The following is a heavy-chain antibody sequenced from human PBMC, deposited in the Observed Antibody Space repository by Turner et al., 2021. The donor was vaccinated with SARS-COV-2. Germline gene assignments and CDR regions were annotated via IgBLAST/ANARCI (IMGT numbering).Heavy chain of an antibody. CDR2: IKTKTDGGKT. Sequence: EVQLVESGGGLVKPGGSLRLSCAASGFTFSNAWMSWVRQAPGKGLEWVGRIKTKTDGGKTDYAAPVKGRFTISRDDSKNTLYLQMNSLKTEDTAVYYCTKHSAPDYWGQGTLVTVSS. V-gene: IGHV3-15*01. CDR1: GFTFSNAW. D-gene: IGHD6-13*01. CDR3: TKHSAPDY. J-gene: IGHJ4*02.